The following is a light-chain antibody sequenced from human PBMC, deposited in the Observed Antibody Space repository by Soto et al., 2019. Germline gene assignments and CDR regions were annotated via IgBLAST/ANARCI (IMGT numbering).Light chain of an antibody. V-gene: IGKV3-20*01. J-gene: IGKJ5*01. CDR3: QQYGGSMT. CDR2: DIS. CDR1: QSLSSNY. Sequence: EIVLTQSPGTLSLSPGDTATLSCRASQSLSSNYLAWYQQRPGQAPKLLIYDISIRATGIPDRFSGSWSGTDSALTITRLNPEVFAVYYCQQYGGSMTFGQGTRLEIE.